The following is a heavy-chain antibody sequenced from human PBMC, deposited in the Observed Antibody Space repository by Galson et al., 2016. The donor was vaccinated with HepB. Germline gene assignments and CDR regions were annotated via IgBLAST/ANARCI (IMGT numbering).Heavy chain of an antibody. CDR2: VHYSGNT. CDR1: GLSITDSY. CDR3: ARDFHPNNWFDP. V-gene: IGHV4-59*01. Sequence: SETLSLTCTVSGLSITDSYWSWIRQAPGKGLEWIAFVHYSGNTNYNPSLKSRVTISADKYNNRFSLKLTSVTAADTAVYYCARDFHPNNWFDPWGPGTLVTVSS. J-gene: IGHJ5*02.